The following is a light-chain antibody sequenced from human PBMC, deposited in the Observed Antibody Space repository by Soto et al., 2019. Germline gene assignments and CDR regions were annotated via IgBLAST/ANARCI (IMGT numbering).Light chain of an antibody. Sequence: DIQMTQSPSSLSASLGDRVTITFRASQTTNNYLHWYQQRPGEAPKLLIYSASNLQTGVPPRFSKSGSVTHLTLTVNSLQPEDFATYYCPQSSGTRDTVGQGTQVDIK. CDR2: SAS. CDR3: PQSSGTRDT. CDR1: QTTNNY. V-gene: IGKV1-39*01. J-gene: IGKJ2*01.